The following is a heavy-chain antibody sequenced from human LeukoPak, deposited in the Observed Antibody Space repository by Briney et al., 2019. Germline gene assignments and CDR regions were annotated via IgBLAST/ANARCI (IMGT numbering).Heavy chain of an antibody. Sequence: PGVSLRLSCAASGFTGSSYTMHWVRQAPGKGLEWISSISGGSSTIYYADSVKGRFTVSRDNARNSLYLQMNSLRDEDTAVYYCARRDYGSGSFFGIDYWGQGTLVTVSS. V-gene: IGHV3-48*02. CDR3: ARRDYGSGSFFGIDY. D-gene: IGHD3-10*01. CDR1: GFTGSSYT. CDR2: ISGGSSTI. J-gene: IGHJ4*02.